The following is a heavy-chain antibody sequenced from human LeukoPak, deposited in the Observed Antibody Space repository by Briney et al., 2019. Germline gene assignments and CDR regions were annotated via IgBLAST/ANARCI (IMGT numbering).Heavy chain of an antibody. CDR3: ARDSHITMIVVVINSGAFDI. V-gene: IGHV3-30-3*01. CDR2: ISYDGSNK. CDR1: GFTFSSNY. Sequence: GGSLRLSCAASGFTFSSNYMSWVRQAPGKGLEWVAVISYDGSNKYYADSVKGRFTISRDNSKNTLYLQMNSLRAEDTAVYYCARDSHITMIVVVINSGAFDIWGQGTMVTVSS. J-gene: IGHJ3*02. D-gene: IGHD3-22*01.